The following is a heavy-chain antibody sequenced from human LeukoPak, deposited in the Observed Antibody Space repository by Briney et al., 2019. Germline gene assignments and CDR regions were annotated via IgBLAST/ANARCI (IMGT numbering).Heavy chain of an antibody. CDR2: FIPILDTA. V-gene: IGHV1-69*06. CDR3: AGIPVFGVVLHQEPV. D-gene: IGHD3-3*01. J-gene: IGHJ6*03. CDR1: GGTFTNYA. Sequence: GASVKVSCKASGGTFTNYAINWVRQAPGQGLEWMGVFIPILDTANSTQKFQGRLTITADKSTNTVYMELSSLRFDDTAVYFCAGIPVFGVVLHQEPVWGKGTTVTVSS.